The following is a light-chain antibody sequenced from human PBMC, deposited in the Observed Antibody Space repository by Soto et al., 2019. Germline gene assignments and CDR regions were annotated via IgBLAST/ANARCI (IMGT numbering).Light chain of an antibody. CDR1: QSVSSN. CDR3: QQYNNWLS. CDR2: RAS. J-gene: IGKJ1*01. Sequence: EIVMTQSPATLSVSPGERATLSCRASQSVSSNLAWYQQKPGQAPRLLIYRASTRATGIPARFSGSGSGTDFTLTISSLQSESFAVYYCQQYNNWLSFGQGTKVEIK. V-gene: IGKV3-15*01.